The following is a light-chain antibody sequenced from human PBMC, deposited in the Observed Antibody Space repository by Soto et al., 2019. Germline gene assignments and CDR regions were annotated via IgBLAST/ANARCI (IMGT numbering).Light chain of an antibody. Sequence: EIVLTQSPGTLSLSPGERATLSCRASQNINSRYLAWYQQKPGQAPRLLISGTSSRATGIPDRFSGSGAGTDFTLTISSLEPEDFAVYYCQQFGSSPGFTFGPGTKVDIK. CDR3: QQFGSSPGFT. CDR1: QNINSRY. CDR2: GTS. J-gene: IGKJ3*01. V-gene: IGKV3-20*01.